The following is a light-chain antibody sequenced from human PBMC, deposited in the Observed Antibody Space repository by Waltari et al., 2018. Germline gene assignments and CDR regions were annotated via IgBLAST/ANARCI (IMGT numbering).Light chain of an antibody. Sequence: QLVVTQSPSASASLGASVKLTCTLSSGHSNNIIAWLQQRPEKGPRYLMKVNSDGSHIRGDEIPDRFSGASTGAERYLTISSLQSGDEADYYCQTGGHGTWVFGGGTKLTVL. CDR2: VNSDGSH. V-gene: IGLV4-69*01. CDR3: QTGGHGTWV. J-gene: IGLJ3*02. CDR1: SGHSNNI.